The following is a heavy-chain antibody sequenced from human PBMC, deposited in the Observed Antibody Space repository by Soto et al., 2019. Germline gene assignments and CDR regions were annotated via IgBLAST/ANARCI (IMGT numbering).Heavy chain of an antibody. D-gene: IGHD3-16*02. CDR1: GYSFTMYG. CDR3: ARLIATSADY. CDR2: ISTYLGTT. J-gene: IGHJ4*02. V-gene: IGHV1-18*01. Sequence: QVQLVQSEGEVRRPGASVKVSCKASGYSFTMYGITWVRQAPGQGLEWMGWISTYLGTTKYARKFQGRVTMTTDTSTSTAYMDLRTLRSDDTAVNYSARLIATSADYWGQGTLVTVSS.